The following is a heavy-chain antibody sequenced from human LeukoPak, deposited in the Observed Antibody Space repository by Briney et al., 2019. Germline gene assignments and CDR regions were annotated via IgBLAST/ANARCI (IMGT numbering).Heavy chain of an antibody. Sequence: GGSLRLSCAASGFTFSNYWMTWFRQAPGKGLEWVAHINQDGSEEHYMDSVKARFTISRDNAKNSLSLQMNSLRAEDTAVYYCVRDGGVSGYDLLDYWGQGTLVTVSS. J-gene: IGHJ4*02. V-gene: IGHV3-7*03. CDR2: INQDGSEE. CDR3: VRDGGVSGYDLLDY. CDR1: GFTFSNYW. D-gene: IGHD5-12*01.